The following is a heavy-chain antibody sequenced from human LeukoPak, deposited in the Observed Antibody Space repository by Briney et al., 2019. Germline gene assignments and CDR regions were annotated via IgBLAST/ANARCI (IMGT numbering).Heavy chain of an antibody. CDR2: INSDDSII. D-gene: IGHD3-10*01. CDR3: ARAGRPSITMVRGESFYGKYYYYGMDV. J-gene: IGHJ6*02. Sequence: GGSLRVSCAASGFTFSTYWMHWVRQAPGEGLVWVSRINSDDSIINYADSVKGRFTIFRDNAKNTLYLQMNSLRAEDTAVYYCARAGRPSITMVRGESFYGKYYYYGMDVWGQGTTVTVSS. V-gene: IGHV3-74*01. CDR1: GFTFSTYW.